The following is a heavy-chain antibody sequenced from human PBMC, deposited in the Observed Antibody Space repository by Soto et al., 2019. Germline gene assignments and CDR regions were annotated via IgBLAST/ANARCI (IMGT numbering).Heavy chain of an antibody. CDR3: AKPPLYCSGGSCYTNAFDI. J-gene: IGHJ3*02. CDR1: GFTFSSYA. Sequence: PGGSLRLSCAASGFTFSSYAMSWVRQAPGKGLEWVSAISGSGGSTYYADSVKGRFTISRDNSKNTLYLQMNSLRAEDTAVYYCAKPPLYCSGGSCYTNAFDISGQGTMVTVSS. D-gene: IGHD2-15*01. V-gene: IGHV3-23*01. CDR2: ISGSGGST.